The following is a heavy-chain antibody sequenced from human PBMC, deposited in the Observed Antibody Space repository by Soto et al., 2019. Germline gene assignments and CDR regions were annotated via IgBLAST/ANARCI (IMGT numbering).Heavy chain of an antibody. D-gene: IGHD6-19*01. Sequence: PSETLSLTCTVSGGSISSGSYYWGWIRQPPGKGLEWIGSIYYSGSTYYNPSLKSRVTMSVDTSKNRFSLRLSSVTAADTAVYYCARDEAGGSGWDYYYYYGMDVWGQGTTVTVSS. J-gene: IGHJ6*02. CDR3: ARDEAGGSGWDYYYYYGMDV. CDR1: GGSISSGSYY. CDR2: IYYSGST. V-gene: IGHV4-39*07.